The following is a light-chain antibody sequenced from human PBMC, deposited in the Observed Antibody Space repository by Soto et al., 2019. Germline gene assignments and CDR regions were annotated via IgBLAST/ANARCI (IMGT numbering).Light chain of an antibody. CDR2: RAS. J-gene: IGKJ1*01. CDR1: QSISTN. V-gene: IGKV3-20*01. Sequence: DIAMTQSPDTKSVSPGERATLSCMASQSISTNLAWYQQKPGQAPGLLIYRASSRATGIPDRFSGSGSGTDFALTISRLEPEDFAVYYCQEYGSSPTTFGQRTKVDIK. CDR3: QEYGSSPTT.